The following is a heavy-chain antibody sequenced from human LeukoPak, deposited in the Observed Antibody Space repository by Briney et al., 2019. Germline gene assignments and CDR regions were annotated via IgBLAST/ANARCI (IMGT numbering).Heavy chain of an antibody. CDR1: GFTFNNYA. V-gene: IGHV3-23*01. J-gene: IGHJ4*02. CDR3: ATRDFYDSSGFYYYYFDY. Sequence: GGSLRLSCAASGFTFNNYAMSWVRQAAGKGLEWVSGTTGSGGSTYYADSVKGRFTISRDNSRNTLYLQMNSLRAEDTAVYYCATRDFYDSSGFYYYYFDYWGQGTLVTVSS. D-gene: IGHD3-22*01. CDR2: TTGSGGST.